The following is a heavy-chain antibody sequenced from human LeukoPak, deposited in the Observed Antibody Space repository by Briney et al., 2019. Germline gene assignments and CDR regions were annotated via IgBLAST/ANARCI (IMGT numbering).Heavy chain of an antibody. CDR2: IYYSGST. CDR3: ARGIVVPAARFDP. D-gene: IGHD2-2*01. J-gene: IGHJ5*02. Sequence: SETLSLTCTVSGGSISSYYWSWIRQPPGKRLEWIGYIYYSGSTNYNPSLKSRVTISVDTSKNQFSLKLSSVTAVDTAVYYCARGIVVPAARFDPWGQGTLVTVSS. V-gene: IGHV4-59*01. CDR1: GGSISSYY.